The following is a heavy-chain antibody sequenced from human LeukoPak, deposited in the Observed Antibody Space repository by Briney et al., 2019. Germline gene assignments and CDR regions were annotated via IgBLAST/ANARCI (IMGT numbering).Heavy chain of an antibody. CDR3: ARRHGGSYVDY. V-gene: IGHV5-51*01. J-gene: IGHJ4*02. Sequence: GESLKISCKSSGDSFTNYWIGWVRQMPGKGLEWMGTIYPGDSDTRYSPSFQGQVTISADKSISTAYLQWTSLKASDSAMYYCARRHGGSYVDYWGQGTLVTVSS. D-gene: IGHD1-26*01. CDR2: IYPGDSDT. CDR1: GDSFTNYW.